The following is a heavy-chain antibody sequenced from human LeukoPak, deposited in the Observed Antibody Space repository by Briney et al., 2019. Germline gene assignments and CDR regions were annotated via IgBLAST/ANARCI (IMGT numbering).Heavy chain of an antibody. V-gene: IGHV1-69*05. Sequence: SVKVSCKASGGTFNSYAISWVRQAPGQGLEWMGGIIPIFGTANYAQKFQGRVTITTDESTSTAHMELSSLRSEDTAVYYCARGGYSHGFDWFDPWGQGTLVTVSS. CDR3: ARGGYSHGFDWFDP. J-gene: IGHJ5*02. CDR2: IIPIFGTA. CDR1: GGTFNSYA. D-gene: IGHD5-18*01.